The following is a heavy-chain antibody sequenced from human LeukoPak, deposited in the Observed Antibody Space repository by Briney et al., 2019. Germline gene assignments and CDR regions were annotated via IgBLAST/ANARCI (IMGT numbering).Heavy chain of an antibody. Sequence: GGSLRLSCAASGFTFSDYYMSWIRQAPGKGLEWVSYISSSGSTTYYADSVKGRFTISRDNAKNSLYLQMNSLRAEDTAVYYCARDLESRRYDFWSGYYRGYYYMDVWGKGTTVTVSS. D-gene: IGHD3-3*01. CDR1: GFTFSDYY. J-gene: IGHJ6*03. V-gene: IGHV3-11*01. CDR3: ARDLESRRYDFWSGYYRGYYYMDV. CDR2: ISSSGSTT.